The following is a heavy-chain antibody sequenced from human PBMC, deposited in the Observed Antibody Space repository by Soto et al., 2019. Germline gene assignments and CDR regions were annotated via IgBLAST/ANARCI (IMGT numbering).Heavy chain of an antibody. CDR2: ITSGGRSI. J-gene: IGHJ4*02. CDR3: VRRMASPDQ. CDR1: GFTFSDYE. V-gene: IGHV3-48*03. Sequence: GGSLRLSCTASGFTFSDYEMNWVRQAPGKGLEWVSYITSGGRSIYYADSVKGRFIISRDNAENSLYLQMNSLRPEDTAVYYCVRRMASPDQWGQGTLVTVSS. D-gene: IGHD2-15*01.